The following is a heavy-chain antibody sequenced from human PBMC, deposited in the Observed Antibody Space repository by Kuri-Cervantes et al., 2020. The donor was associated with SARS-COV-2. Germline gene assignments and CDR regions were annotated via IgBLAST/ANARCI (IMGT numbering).Heavy chain of an antibody. CDR3: AGGYSYPEDY. J-gene: IGHJ4*02. Sequence: GGSLRLSCAASGFTFSNAWMSWVRQAPGKGLEWVGRIKSKTDGGTTDYAAPVKGRFTISRDDSKNTLYLQMNSLRAEDTAVYYCAGGYSYPEDYRGQGTLVTVSS. CDR1: GFTFSNAW. V-gene: IGHV3-15*01. D-gene: IGHD5-18*01. CDR2: IKSKTDGGTT.